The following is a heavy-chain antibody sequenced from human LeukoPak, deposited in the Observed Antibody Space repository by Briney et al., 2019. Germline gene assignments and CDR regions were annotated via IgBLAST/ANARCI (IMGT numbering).Heavy chain of an antibody. CDR2: ISYDGSNK. Sequence: PGGSLRLSCAASGFTFSSYAMHWVRQAPGKGLEWVAVISYDGSNKYYADSVKGRFTISRDNSKNTLYLQMNSLRAEDTAVYYCAKRGLAGYNWFDPWGQGTLVTVSS. D-gene: IGHD6-13*01. CDR3: AKRGLAGYNWFDP. CDR1: GFTFSSYA. V-gene: IGHV3-30*04. J-gene: IGHJ5*02.